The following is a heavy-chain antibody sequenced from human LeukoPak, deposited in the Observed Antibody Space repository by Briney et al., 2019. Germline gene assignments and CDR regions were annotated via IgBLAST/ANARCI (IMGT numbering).Heavy chain of an antibody. J-gene: IGHJ6*02. D-gene: IGHD2-15*01. Sequence: SSETLSLTCTVSGGSISSYYWSWIRQPPGKGLEWIGYIYYSGSTNYNPSLKSRVTISVDTSKNQFSLKLSSVAAADTAVYYCARQSGEYYGTDVWGQGTTVTVSS. CDR3: ARQSGEYYGTDV. V-gene: IGHV4-59*08. CDR2: IYYSGST. CDR1: GGSISSYY.